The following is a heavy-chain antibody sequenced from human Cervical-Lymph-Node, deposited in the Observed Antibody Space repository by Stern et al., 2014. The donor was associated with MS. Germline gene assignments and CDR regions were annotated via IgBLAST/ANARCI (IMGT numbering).Heavy chain of an antibody. J-gene: IGHJ4*02. Sequence: VQLLESGAEVKKPGSSVKVSCKASGGTFSSYAISWVRQAPGQGLEWIGGITPTFATANYAQKSPGRVTITAEQSPSTAYTHLRSLRSEDTAVYYCARGMRRDTEIDYWGQGTLVTVSS. V-gene: IGHV1-69*01. CDR3: ARGMRRDTEIDY. CDR2: ITPTFATA. CDR1: GGTFSSYA. D-gene: IGHD1-14*01.